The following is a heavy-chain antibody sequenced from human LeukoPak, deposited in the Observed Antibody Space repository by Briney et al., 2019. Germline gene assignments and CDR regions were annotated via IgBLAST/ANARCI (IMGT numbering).Heavy chain of an antibody. J-gene: IGHJ3*02. CDR2: INPNSGGT. CDR1: GYTFTGYY. D-gene: IGHD5-18*01. Sequence: ASVKVSCKASGYTFTGYYMHWVRQAPGQGLEWMGWINPNSGGTNYAQKFQGRVTMTRDTSISTAYMELSRLRSDDTAVYYCAIRGYSYGPIAFDIWGQGTMVTVSS. CDR3: AIRGYSYGPIAFDI. V-gene: IGHV1-2*02.